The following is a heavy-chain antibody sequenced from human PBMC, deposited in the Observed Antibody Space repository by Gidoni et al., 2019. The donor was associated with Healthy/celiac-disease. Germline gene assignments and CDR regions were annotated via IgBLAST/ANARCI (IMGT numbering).Heavy chain of an antibody. D-gene: IGHD4-17*01. Sequence: QLQLQQWGAGLLNPSETMSLTCTVYGGSFSGYYWRWIRQPPGKWLEWIGEINHSGSTNYNPSLKSRVTISVDTSKNQFSLKLSSVTAADTAVYYCARGRSTVTTGVDFDYWGQGTLVTVSS. CDR1: GGSFSGYY. CDR2: INHSGST. CDR3: ARGRSTVTTGVDFDY. V-gene: IGHV4-34*01. J-gene: IGHJ4*02.